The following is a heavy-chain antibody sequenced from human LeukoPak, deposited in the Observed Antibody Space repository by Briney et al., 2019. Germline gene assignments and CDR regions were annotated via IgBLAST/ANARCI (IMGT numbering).Heavy chain of an antibody. CDR2: IYYSGST. J-gene: IGHJ3*01. D-gene: IGHD2-2*01. Sequence: SETLSLTCTVSGGSISGYYWSWIRQPPGKGLEWIGYIYYSGSTNYNPSLKSRVTISVDTSKNQYSLKLRSVTAADTAVYYCASNPTSSLLRGNALDLWGQGTRVTVSS. CDR1: GGSISGYY. CDR3: ASNPTSSLLRGNALDL. V-gene: IGHV4-59*01.